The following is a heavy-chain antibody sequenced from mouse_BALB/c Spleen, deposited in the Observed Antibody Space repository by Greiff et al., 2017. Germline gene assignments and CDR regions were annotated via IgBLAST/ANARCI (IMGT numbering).Heavy chain of an antibody. J-gene: IGHJ3*01. V-gene: IGHV2-5-1*01. CDR3: AKTAMTGLRREFAY. CDR2: IWRGGST. Sequence: VQLVESGPSLVQPSQSLSITCTVSGFSLTSYGVHWVRQSPGKGLEWLGVIWRGGSTDYNAAFMSRLSITKDNSKSQVFFKMNSLQADDTAIYYCAKTAMTGLRREFAYWGQGTLVTVSA. D-gene: IGHD2-4*01. CDR1: GFSLTSYG.